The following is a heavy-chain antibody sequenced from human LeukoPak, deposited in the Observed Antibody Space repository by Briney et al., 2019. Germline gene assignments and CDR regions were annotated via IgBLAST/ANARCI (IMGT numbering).Heavy chain of an antibody. J-gene: IGHJ3*02. Sequence: GRSLRLSCAASGFNFNTYAMHWVRQAPGKGLEWVAVIAYDGTDKHHADSVKGQFTISRDNSKNTLFLQMNSLRPGDTGVYYCARDHGSNSAFDIWGRGTMVTVSS. CDR2: IAYDGTDK. V-gene: IGHV3-30*04. CDR3: ARDHGSNSAFDI. CDR1: GFNFNTYA. D-gene: IGHD2-8*01.